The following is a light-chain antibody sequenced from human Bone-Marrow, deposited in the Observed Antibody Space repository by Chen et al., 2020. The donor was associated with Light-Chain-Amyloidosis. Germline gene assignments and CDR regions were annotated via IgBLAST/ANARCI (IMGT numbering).Light chain of an antibody. Sequence: SYELTQPPSVSVSPGQTARISCSGDGLPKKYAYWYQQKPGQAPVLVIYNDSERPSGIPERFSGSSSGKTVTLTISGVQAEDEADYYCQSADTTDTLYVLFGGGTKLTVL. CDR3: QSADTTDTLYVL. J-gene: IGLJ2*01. V-gene: IGLV3-25*03. CDR2: NDS. CDR1: GLPKKY.